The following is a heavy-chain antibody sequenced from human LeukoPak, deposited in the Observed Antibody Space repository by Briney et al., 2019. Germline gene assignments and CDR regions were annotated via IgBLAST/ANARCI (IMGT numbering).Heavy chain of an antibody. Sequence: KAGGSLRLSCAASGFTFSSYSMSWVRQAPGKGLEWVSSISSSSSYIYYADSVKGRFTISRDNAKNSLYLQMNSLRAEDTAVYYCASASSGWYGIWGQGTMVTVSS. CDR2: ISSSSSYI. D-gene: IGHD6-19*01. V-gene: IGHV3-21*01. CDR1: GFTFSSYS. J-gene: IGHJ3*02. CDR3: ASASSGWYGI.